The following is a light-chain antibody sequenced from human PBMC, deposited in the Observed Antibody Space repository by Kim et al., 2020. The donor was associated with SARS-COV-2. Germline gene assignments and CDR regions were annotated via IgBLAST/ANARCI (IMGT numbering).Light chain of an antibody. J-gene: IGLJ1*01. CDR1: SSNIGEGYE. CDR3: QSFDASLSGTNYV. V-gene: IGLV1-40*01. CDR2: DTN. Sequence: QSVLTQPPSVSGAPGQRVTISCTGSSSNIGEGYEVNWYQHLPEAAPKLLIFDTNNRPSGVPDRFSGAKSDTAASLAITGLQAEDEADYYCQSFDASLSGTNYVFGTGTKFTVL.